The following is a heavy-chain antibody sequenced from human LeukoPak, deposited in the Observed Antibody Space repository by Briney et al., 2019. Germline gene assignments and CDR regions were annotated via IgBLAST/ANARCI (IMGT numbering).Heavy chain of an antibody. D-gene: IGHD4-17*01. J-gene: IGHJ4*02. CDR3: AKDGDYPNLYYFDY. CDR2: ISYDGSNK. V-gene: IGHV3-30-3*01. CDR1: GFTFSSYA. Sequence: GGSLRLSCAASGFTFSSYAMHWVRQAPVKGLEWVALISYDGSNKHSADSVKGRFTISRDNSKNTLYLQMNSLRTEDTAVYYCAKDGDYPNLYYFDYWGQGTLVTVSS.